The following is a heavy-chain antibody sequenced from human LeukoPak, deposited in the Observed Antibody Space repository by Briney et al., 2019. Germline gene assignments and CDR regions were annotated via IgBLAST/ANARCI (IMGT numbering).Heavy chain of an antibody. D-gene: IGHD2-21*02. CDR3: ASEGGDPKHTDY. V-gene: IGHV3-23*01. CDR1: GFTFSSYA. J-gene: IGHJ4*02. Sequence: GGFLRLSCAASGFTFSSYAMSWVRQAPGKGLEWVSAISGSGGSTYYADSVKGRFTISRDNSKNTLYLQMNSLRAEETVAYYRASEGGDPKHTDYWGQGTLVTVSS. CDR2: ISGSGGST.